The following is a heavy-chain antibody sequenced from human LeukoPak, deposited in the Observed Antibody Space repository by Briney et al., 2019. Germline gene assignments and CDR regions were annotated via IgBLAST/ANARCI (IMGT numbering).Heavy chain of an antibody. J-gene: IGHJ3*02. V-gene: IGHV3-23*01. CDR2: ISGSGGYT. D-gene: IGHD6-19*01. CDR1: GFTFSSYE. CDR3: AKTLYSSGWYDAFDI. Sequence: GSLRLSCAASGFTFSSYEMNWVRQAPGKGLEWVSAISGSGGYTYYADSMKGRFTISRDNYKNTVYLQMNSLRAEDTAVYYCAKTLYSSGWYDAFDIWGQGTMVTVSS.